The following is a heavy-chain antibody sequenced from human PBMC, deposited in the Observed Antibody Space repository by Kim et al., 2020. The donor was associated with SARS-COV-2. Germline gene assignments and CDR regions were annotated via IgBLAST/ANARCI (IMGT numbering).Heavy chain of an antibody. CDR3: ARDLFRDGYNPGSPHGWFDP. CDR2: ISAYNGNT. J-gene: IGHJ5*02. CDR1: GYTFTSYG. Sequence: ASVKVSCKASGYTFTSYGISWVRQAPGQGLEWMGWISAYNGNTNYAQKLQGRVTMTTDTSTSTAYMELRSLRSDDTAVYYCARDLFRDGYNPGSPHGWFDPWGQGTLVTVSS. D-gene: IGHD5-12*01. V-gene: IGHV1-18*01.